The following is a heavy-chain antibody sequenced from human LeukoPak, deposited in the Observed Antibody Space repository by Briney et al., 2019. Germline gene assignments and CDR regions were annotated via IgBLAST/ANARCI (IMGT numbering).Heavy chain of an antibody. J-gene: IGHJ5*02. D-gene: IGHD3-10*01. Sequence: ASVKVSCKTSGYTFSSYEINWVRQPPGQGLEWMGWMNPNSGNTAYAQKFQGRVTMTRDVSVGTAYMELSSLRSEDTAVYYCVRLFVQEPSGWFDPWGQGTLVTVSS. V-gene: IGHV1-8*01. CDR1: GYTFSSYE. CDR2: MNPNSGNT. CDR3: VRLFVQEPSGWFDP.